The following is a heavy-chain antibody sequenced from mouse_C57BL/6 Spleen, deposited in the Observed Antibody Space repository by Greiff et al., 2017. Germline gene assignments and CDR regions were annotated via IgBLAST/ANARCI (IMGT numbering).Heavy chain of an antibody. J-gene: IGHJ2*01. V-gene: IGHV1-52*01. CDR3: ARSLHYDYDLYYFDN. CDR1: GYTFTSYW. Sequence: QVQLQQPGAELVRPGSSVKLSCKASGYTFTSYWMHWVKQRPIQGLEWIGNIDPSDSETHYNQKFKDKATLTVDKSSSTAYMQLSSLTSEDSAVYYCARSLHYDYDLYYFDNWGQGTTLTVSS. D-gene: IGHD2-4*01. CDR2: IDPSDSET.